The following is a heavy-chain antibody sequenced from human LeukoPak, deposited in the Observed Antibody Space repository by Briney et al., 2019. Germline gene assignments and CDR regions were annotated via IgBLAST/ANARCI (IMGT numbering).Heavy chain of an antibody. CDR2: ISSSSSYI. J-gene: IGHJ4*02. Sequence: GGSLRLSCVVSGLSITNYAMTWVRQALGKGPEWVSSISSSSSYIYYADSVKGRFTISRDNAKNSLYLQMNSLRAEDTAVYYCARDSERATTTFDYWGQGTLVTVSS. CDR3: ARDSERATTTFDY. D-gene: IGHD5-24*01. CDR1: GLSITNYA. V-gene: IGHV3-21*01.